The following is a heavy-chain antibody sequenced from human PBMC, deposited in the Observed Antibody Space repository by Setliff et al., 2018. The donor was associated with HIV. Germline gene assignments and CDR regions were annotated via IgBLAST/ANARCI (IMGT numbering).Heavy chain of an antibody. D-gene: IGHD3-22*01. J-gene: IGHJ4*02. CDR2: IYYSGST. V-gene: IGHV4-59*08. CDR1: GGSISSYY. Sequence: SETLSLTCTVSGGSISSYYWSWIRQPPGKGLEWIGYIYYSGSTNYNPSLKSRVTISVDTSKNQSSLKLSSVTAADTAVYYCARHPNDYDSSGYSLQGYFDYWGQGTLVTV. CDR3: ARHPNDYDSSGYSLQGYFDY.